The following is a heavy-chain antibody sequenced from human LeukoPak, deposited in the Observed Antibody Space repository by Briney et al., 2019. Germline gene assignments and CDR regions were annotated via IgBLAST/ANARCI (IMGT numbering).Heavy chain of an antibody. CDR1: GGSISSSSYY. J-gene: IGHJ4*02. D-gene: IGHD4-17*01. Sequence: SETLSLTCTVSGGSISSSSYYWGWIRQPPGKGLEWIGSIYYSGSTYYIPSLKSRVTISVDTSKNQFSLKLSSVTAADTAVYYCAGQTTVTTHLLFDYWGQGTLVTVPS. V-gene: IGHV4-39*01. CDR3: AGQTTVTTHLLFDY. CDR2: IYYSGST.